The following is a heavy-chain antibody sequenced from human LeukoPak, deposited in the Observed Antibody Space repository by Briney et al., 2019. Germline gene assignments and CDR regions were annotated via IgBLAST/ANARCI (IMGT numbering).Heavy chain of an antibody. CDR3: ARARIVVVPAAIHY. CDR2: IKQDGSEK. CDR1: GFTFSSYW. D-gene: IGHD2-2*02. V-gene: IGHV3-7*01. J-gene: IGHJ4*02. Sequence: GGSLRLSCAASGFTFSSYWMSWVRQAPGKGLEWVANIKQDGSEKYYVDSVKGRFTISRDNAKNSLYLQMSSLRAEDTAVYYCARARIVVVPAAIHYWGQGTLVTVSS.